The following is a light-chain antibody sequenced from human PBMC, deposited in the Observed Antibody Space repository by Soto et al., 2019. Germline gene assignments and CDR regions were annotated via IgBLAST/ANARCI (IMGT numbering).Light chain of an antibody. Sequence: DIEMTQSPSSLSVSVGDSVTINCRTSQSIATYLNWYQQKPGKAPKLLIYEASSLQSGVPSRISGSGSGTEFTLTISSLQPDDFATYYCQQYNSYPWTLGQGTKVDIK. CDR1: QSIATY. CDR3: QQYNSYPWT. J-gene: IGKJ1*01. V-gene: IGKV1-5*01. CDR2: EAS.